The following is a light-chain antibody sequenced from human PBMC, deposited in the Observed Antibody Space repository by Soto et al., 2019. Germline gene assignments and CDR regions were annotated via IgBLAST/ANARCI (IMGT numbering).Light chain of an antibody. J-gene: IGKJ1*01. Sequence: EIVLTQSPGTLSLSPGERAALSCRASQSVSSTYLAWYQQKPGQAPRLLIYGASSRATGIPDRFSGSGSGXXXXXTXXXLEPEDFAVYYCQQYGNSLWTFGQGTKVEIK. CDR1: QSVSSTY. CDR2: GAS. CDR3: QQYGNSLWT. V-gene: IGKV3-20*01.